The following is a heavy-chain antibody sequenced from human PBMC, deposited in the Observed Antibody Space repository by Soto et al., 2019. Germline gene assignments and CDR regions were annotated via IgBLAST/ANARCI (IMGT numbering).Heavy chain of an antibody. V-gene: IGHV3-30-3*01. J-gene: IGHJ4*02. Sequence: GGSLRLSCAASGFTSSNYPMYWVRQAPGMGLEWVTLISYDGSNKYYSDSVKGRFTISRDNSRNILYLQMNSLRAEDTAVYYCARDSPLSGWPRLFDCWGQGTLVTVSS. CDR3: ARDSPLSGWPRLFDC. D-gene: IGHD6-19*01. CDR1: GFTSSNYP. CDR2: ISYDGSNK.